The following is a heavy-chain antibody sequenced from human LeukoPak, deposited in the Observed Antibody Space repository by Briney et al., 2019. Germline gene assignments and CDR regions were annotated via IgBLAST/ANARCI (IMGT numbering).Heavy chain of an antibody. CDR2: ISGSGDWT. Sequence: GGSLRLSCAASGFSFSSYGMNWVRQAPGKGLEWVSSISGSGDWTYYADPVKGRFTISRDNSRNMMYLQMNSLRAEDTAVYYCAKDQGSGLGSYSWGYFDYWGQGILVTVSS. CDR1: GFSFSSYG. J-gene: IGHJ4*02. D-gene: IGHD3-16*01. V-gene: IGHV3-23*01. CDR3: AKDQGSGLGSYSWGYFDY.